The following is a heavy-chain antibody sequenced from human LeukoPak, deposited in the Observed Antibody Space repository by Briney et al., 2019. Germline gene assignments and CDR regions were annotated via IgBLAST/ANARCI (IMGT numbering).Heavy chain of an antibody. D-gene: IGHD6-19*01. CDR1: GDSISSYY. Sequence: SETLSLTCTVSGDSISSYYWSWIRQPPGKGLQWIGYIYSSGSSNYNPSLTSRVTISVDTSKNQFSLKLSSVTAADTALYYCARLNSYSSKGNWFDPWGQGTLVTVSS. CDR2: IYSSGSS. J-gene: IGHJ5*02. V-gene: IGHV4-59*08. CDR3: ARLNSYSSKGNWFDP.